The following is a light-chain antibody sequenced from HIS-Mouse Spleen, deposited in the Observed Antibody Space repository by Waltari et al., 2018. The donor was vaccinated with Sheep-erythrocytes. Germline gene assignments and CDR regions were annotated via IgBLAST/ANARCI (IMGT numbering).Light chain of an antibody. CDR1: ALPKQN. V-gene: IGLV3-25*03. CDR3: QSADSSGTYPV. J-gene: IGLJ2*01. CDR2: KDS. Sequence: SYELPQPPSVSVPPGQTARITCAGDALPKQNAYWYQQKPGQAPVLVIYKDSERPSGIPERFSGSSSGTTVTLTISGVQAEDEADYYCQSADSSGTYPVFGGGTKLTVL.